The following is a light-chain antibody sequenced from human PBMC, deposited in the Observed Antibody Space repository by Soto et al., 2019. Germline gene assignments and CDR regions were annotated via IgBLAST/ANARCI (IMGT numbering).Light chain of an antibody. CDR1: QSVNIY. CDR2: GAS. Sequence: EIVMTQSPSTLSVSLGERATLSCRASQSVNIYLAWYQQKPGQAPRLLIYGASSRATGIPDRFSGSGAGTDFTLTISILDPEYCAVYYCQQYGSSRRTFGQGTKVDIK. J-gene: IGKJ1*01. CDR3: QQYGSSRRT. V-gene: IGKV3-20*01.